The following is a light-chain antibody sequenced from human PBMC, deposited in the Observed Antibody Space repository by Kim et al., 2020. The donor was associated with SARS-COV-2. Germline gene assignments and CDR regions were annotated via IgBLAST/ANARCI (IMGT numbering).Light chain of an antibody. V-gene: IGLV3-21*04. Sequence: PGQTDRVSCGGNSIGSESVHWYQRKAGQAPVLVIYYDSDRPSGIPERFSGSNAGNTATLTISRVEAGDEADYYCQVWDSSSDHRVVFGGGTQLTVL. CDR1: SIGSES. J-gene: IGLJ2*01. CDR3: QVWDSSSDHRVV. CDR2: YDS.